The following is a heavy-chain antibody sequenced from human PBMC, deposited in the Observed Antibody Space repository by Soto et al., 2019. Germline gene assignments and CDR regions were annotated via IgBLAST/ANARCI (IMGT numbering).Heavy chain of an antibody. D-gene: IGHD2-15*01. J-gene: IGHJ4*02. CDR1: GFRFTGSA. V-gene: IGHV3-73*02. Sequence: EVVLVESGGGLVQPGGSLKLSCAASGFRFTGSAIHWVRQAPGKGLEWVGLIRNRPISYATAYAESLKGRVTISRDDSRNTSYLQVKSLKSEDTAVYFCTRACSGGSCYSTSDFDYWGQGTLVTVSS. CDR3: TRACSGGSCYSTSDFDY. CDR2: IRNRPISYAT.